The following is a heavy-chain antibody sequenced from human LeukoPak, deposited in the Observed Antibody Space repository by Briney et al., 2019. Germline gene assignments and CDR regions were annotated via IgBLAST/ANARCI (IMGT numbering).Heavy chain of an antibody. D-gene: IGHD3-9*01. V-gene: IGHV4-39*01. Sequence: PSETLSLTCTVSGGSISSSSYYWGWIRQPPGKGLEWIGSIYYSGSTYYSPSLKSRVTISVDTSKNQFSLKLSSVTAADTAVYYCARHITTLLRYFDWLSKGYFDYWGQGTLVTVSS. J-gene: IGHJ4*02. CDR3: ARHITTLLRYFDWLSKGYFDY. CDR1: GGSISSSSYY. CDR2: IYYSGST.